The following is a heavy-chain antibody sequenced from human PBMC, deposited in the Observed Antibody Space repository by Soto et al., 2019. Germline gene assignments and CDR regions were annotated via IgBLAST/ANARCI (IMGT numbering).Heavy chain of an antibody. V-gene: IGHV3-53*01. CDR1: GFTVSSNY. CDR2: IYSGGST. J-gene: IGHJ6*02. D-gene: IGHD2-15*01. Sequence: EVQLVESGGGLIQPGGSLRLSCAASGFTVSSNYMSWVRQAPGKGLEWVSVIYSGGSTYYADSVKGRFTISRDNSKNTLYLQMNSLRAEDTAVYYCASSSLEFGHDQWSYYYGMDVWGQLTTVTVSS. CDR3: ASSSLEFGHDQWSYYYGMDV.